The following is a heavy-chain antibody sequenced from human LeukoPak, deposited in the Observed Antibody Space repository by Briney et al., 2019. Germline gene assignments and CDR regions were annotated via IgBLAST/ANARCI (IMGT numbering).Heavy chain of an antibody. D-gene: IGHD2-21*02. Sequence: GGSLRLSCAASGFAFNSFGLHWVRQAPGKGLEWVAVISDDGSKIYYGDSVKGRFTISKDRPKNTLYLQMSSLRAEDTAVYYCARARLPTNTGPFDSWGQGTLVTVSS. V-gene: IGHV3-30*03. CDR3: ARARLPTNTGPFDS. J-gene: IGHJ5*01. CDR1: GFAFNSFG. CDR2: ISDDGSKI.